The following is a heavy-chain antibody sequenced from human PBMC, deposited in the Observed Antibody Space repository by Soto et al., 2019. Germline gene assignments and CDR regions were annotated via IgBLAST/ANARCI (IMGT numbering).Heavy chain of an antibody. Sequence: GSLRLSCAVSGFSFGSYWMSWVRQAPGKGLEWLASIKDDGSERYYLDSVKGRFTISRDNAKDSLSLQMNSLRGEDTSFYYCARDVGPVTIFGEALSGYFDFWGQGTLVTVSS. CDR2: IKDDGSER. V-gene: IGHV3-7*03. CDR1: GFSFGSYW. CDR3: ARDVGPVTIFGEALSGYFDF. D-gene: IGHD3-3*01. J-gene: IGHJ4*02.